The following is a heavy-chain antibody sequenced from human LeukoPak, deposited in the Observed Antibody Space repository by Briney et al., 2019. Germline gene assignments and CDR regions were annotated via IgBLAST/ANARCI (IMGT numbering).Heavy chain of an antibody. CDR2: INPSGGST. J-gene: IGHJ4*02. CDR1: GYTFTSYY. Sequence: ASVKVSCMASGYTFTSYYMHCVRQTPGQGLEWMGIINPSGGSTSYAQKFQGRATMTSDTSTSTVYMELSSLRSEDTAVYYCARDDPPYSSSRTFDYWGQGTLVTVSS. V-gene: IGHV1-46*01. CDR3: ARDDPPYSSSRTFDY. D-gene: IGHD6-13*01.